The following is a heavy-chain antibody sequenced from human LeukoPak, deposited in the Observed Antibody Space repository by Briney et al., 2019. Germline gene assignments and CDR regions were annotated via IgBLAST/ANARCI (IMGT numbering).Heavy chain of an antibody. CDR1: GGTFSSYS. J-gene: IGHJ6*03. Sequence: ASVKVSCKAAGGTFSSYSIFWVRQAPGQGLEWMGGIIPMFGTANYARKFQGRVTITADNSTTTAYMEVSSLRSEDTAVYYCATSKAVAAFTSYYYYYMDVWGKGTTVTISS. CDR3: ATSKAVAAFTSYYYYYMDV. D-gene: IGHD6-19*01. CDR2: IIPMFGTA. V-gene: IGHV1-69*06.